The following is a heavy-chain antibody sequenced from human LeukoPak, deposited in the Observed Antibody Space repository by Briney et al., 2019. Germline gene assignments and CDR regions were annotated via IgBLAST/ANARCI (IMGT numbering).Heavy chain of an antibody. Sequence: PGGSLRLSCAAPGFTFSSYSMNWVRQAPGKGLEWVSYINSGSSTIYYADSVKGRFTISRDNAKNSLYLQMNSLRAEDTAVYYCARDTSSGWYVGAFDIWGQGTMVTVSS. V-gene: IGHV3-48*01. CDR2: INSGSSTI. D-gene: IGHD6-19*01. CDR3: ARDTSSGWYVGAFDI. CDR1: GFTFSSYS. J-gene: IGHJ3*02.